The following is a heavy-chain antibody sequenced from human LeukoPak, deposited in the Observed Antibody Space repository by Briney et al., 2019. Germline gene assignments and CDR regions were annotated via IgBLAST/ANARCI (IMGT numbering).Heavy chain of an antibody. CDR2: INSDGSST. V-gene: IGHV3-74*01. D-gene: IGHD3-22*01. CDR3: ARPIYYYDSSGPLDY. J-gene: IGHJ4*02. Sequence: GGSLRLSCAASGFTFSSYWMHWVRHAPGKGLVWVSRINSDGSSTSYADSVKGRFTISRDNAKNTLYLQMNSLRAEDTAVYYCARPIYYYDSSGPLDYWGQGTLVTVSS. CDR1: GFTFSSYW.